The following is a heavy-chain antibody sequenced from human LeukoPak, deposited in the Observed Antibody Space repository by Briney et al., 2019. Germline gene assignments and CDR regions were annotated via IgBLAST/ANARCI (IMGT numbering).Heavy chain of an antibody. CDR3: ARVSHDSSGYYDDAFDI. CDR2: IWYDGSNK. Sequence: GGSLRLSCGASGFTFRSYGIHWVRQAPGKGLEWVAVIWYDGSNKYYADSVKGRFTISGDNSKNTLYLQMNSLRAEDTAVYYCARVSHDSSGYYDDAFDIWGQGTMVTVSS. J-gene: IGHJ3*02. V-gene: IGHV3-33*01. D-gene: IGHD3-22*01. CDR1: GFTFRSYG.